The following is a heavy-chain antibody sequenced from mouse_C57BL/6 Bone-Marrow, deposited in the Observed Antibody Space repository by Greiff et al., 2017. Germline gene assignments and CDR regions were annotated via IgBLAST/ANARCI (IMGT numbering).Heavy chain of an antibody. J-gene: IGHJ2*01. CDR1: GYTFTSYW. CDR3: ARDITTVVAPFDY. CDR2: IDPSDSYT. V-gene: IGHV1-59*01. Sequence: QVQLQQSGAELVRPGTSVKLSCKASGYTFTSYWMHWVKQRPGQGLEWIGVIDPSDSYTNYNQKFKGKATLTVDTSSRTAYMQLSSLTSADSAVYYCARDITTVVAPFDYGGQGTTLTVSS. D-gene: IGHD1-1*01.